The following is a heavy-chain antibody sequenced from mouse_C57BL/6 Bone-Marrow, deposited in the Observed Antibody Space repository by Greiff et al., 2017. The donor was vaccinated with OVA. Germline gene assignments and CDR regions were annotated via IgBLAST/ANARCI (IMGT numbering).Heavy chain of an antibody. CDR3: TLIYYGNYGWFDY. V-gene: IGHV14-4*01. CDR1: GFNIKDDY. Sequence: VQLQQSGAELVRPGASVKLSCTASGFNIKDDYMHWVKQRPEKGLEWIGWIDPENGDIAYASKLQGKVTITADKSSNTAYLQLSSLTSEDTAVYYCTLIYYGNYGWFDYWGQGTTLTVSS. CDR2: IDPENGDI. J-gene: IGHJ2*01. D-gene: IGHD2-1*01.